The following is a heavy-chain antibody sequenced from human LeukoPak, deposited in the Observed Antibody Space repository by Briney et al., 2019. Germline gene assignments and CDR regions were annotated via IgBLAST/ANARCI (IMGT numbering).Heavy chain of an antibody. D-gene: IGHD3-3*01. J-gene: IGHJ3*02. Sequence: TGGSLRLSCAASGFTFSSYGMHWVRQAPGKGLEWVAFIRYDGSNKYYADSVKGRFTISRDNSKNTLYLQMNSLRAEDTAVYYCARDMGRITIFGVVINDAFDIWGQGTMVTVSS. CDR2: IRYDGSNK. CDR3: ARDMGRITIFGVVINDAFDI. V-gene: IGHV3-30*02. CDR1: GFTFSSYG.